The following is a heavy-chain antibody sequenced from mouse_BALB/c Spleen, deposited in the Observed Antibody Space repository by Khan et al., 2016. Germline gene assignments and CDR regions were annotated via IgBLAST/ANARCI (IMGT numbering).Heavy chain of an antibody. Sequence: EVQLQESGPSLAKPSQTLSLTCSVTGDSITSGHWNWIRKFPGNKFDFMGYISHSGDSYYNPSLKSRISITRDTSKNLYYLQLNSVTTEDTATYYCATWDYYGSAFAYWGQGTLVTVSA. CDR1: GDSITSGH. V-gene: IGHV3-8*02. CDR3: ATWDYYGSAFAY. D-gene: IGHD1-2*01. J-gene: IGHJ3*01. CDR2: ISHSGDS.